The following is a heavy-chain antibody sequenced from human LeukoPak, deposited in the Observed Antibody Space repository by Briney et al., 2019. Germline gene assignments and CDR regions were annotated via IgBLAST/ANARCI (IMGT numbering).Heavy chain of an antibody. J-gene: IGHJ5*02. CDR1: GGSISSGSYY. Sequence: SQTLSLTCTVSGGSISSGSYYWSWIRQPAGKGLEWIGRIYTSGSTNYNPSLKSRVTISVDTSKNQFSLKLSSVTAADTAVYYCARKGCSSTSCYGYWFDPWGQGTLVTVSS. CDR3: ARKGCSSTSCYGYWFDP. D-gene: IGHD2-2*01. V-gene: IGHV4-61*02. CDR2: IYTSGST.